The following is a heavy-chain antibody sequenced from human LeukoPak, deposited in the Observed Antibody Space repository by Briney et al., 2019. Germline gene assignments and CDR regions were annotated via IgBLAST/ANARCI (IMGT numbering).Heavy chain of an antibody. J-gene: IGHJ4*02. V-gene: IGHV4-59*01. CDR2: IYYSGST. D-gene: IGHD1-26*01. CDR1: GGSISSYY. Sequence: SETLSLTCTVSGGSISSYYWSWIRQPPGKGLEWIGYIYYSGSTNYNPSLKSRITISVDTSKNQFSLKLSSVTAADTAVYYCARWKYRYSGSYQFDYWGQGTLVTVSS. CDR3: ARWKYRYSGSYQFDY.